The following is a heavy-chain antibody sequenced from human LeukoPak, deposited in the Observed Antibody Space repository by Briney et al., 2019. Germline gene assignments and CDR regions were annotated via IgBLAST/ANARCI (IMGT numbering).Heavy chain of an antibody. J-gene: IGHJ4*02. Sequence: SETLSLTCTVSGDSINNYYWSWIRQPAGKGLEWIGRINASGRTNYNSDLKSRVTMSVDTTKNQFSLKLSSVTAADTAVYYCAREYSSYPFDYWGQGTLVTVSS. CDR2: INASGRT. V-gene: IGHV4-4*07. CDR3: AREYSSYPFDY. D-gene: IGHD6-6*01. CDR1: GDSINNYY.